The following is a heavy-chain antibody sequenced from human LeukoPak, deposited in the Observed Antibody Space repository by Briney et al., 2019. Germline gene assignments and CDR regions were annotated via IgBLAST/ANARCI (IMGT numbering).Heavy chain of an antibody. Sequence: SETLSLTCTVSGGSISSGDYYWSWIRQPPGKGLEWIGYINYSGSTYYNPSLKSRLSILVDTSKNQFSLKLSSVTAADTAVYYCARDNYGGNSGDWFDPWGQGTLVTVSS. V-gene: IGHV4-30-4*02. CDR3: ARDNYGGNSGDWFDP. D-gene: IGHD4-23*01. CDR1: GGSISSGDYY. CDR2: INYSGST. J-gene: IGHJ5*02.